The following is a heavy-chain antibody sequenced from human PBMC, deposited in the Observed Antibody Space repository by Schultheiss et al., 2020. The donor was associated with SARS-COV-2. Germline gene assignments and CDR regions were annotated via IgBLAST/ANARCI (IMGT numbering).Heavy chain of an antibody. D-gene: IGHD5-24*01. J-gene: IGHJ3*02. V-gene: IGHV4-34*01. Sequence: SETLSLTCTVSGGSISSYYWSWIRQPPGKGLEWIGEINHSGSTNYNPSLKSRVTISVDTSKNQFSLKLSSVTAADTAVYYCARRRGWLHKSTRVDAFDIWGQGTMVTVSS. CDR1: GGSISSYY. CDR3: ARRRGWLHKSTRVDAFDI. CDR2: INHSGST.